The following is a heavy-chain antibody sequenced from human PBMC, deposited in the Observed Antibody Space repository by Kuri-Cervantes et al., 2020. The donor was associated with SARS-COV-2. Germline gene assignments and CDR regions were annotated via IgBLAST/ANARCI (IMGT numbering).Heavy chain of an antibody. Sequence: GESLKISCAASGFTFSGSAMHWVRQASGKGLEWVGRIRSKANSYATAYAASVRGRFTISRDDSKNVAYLQMNSLKTEDTAVYYCTTLIDYWGQGALVTVSS. J-gene: IGHJ4*02. V-gene: IGHV3-73*01. CDR1: GFTFSGSA. CDR2: IRSKANSYAT. CDR3: TTLIDY.